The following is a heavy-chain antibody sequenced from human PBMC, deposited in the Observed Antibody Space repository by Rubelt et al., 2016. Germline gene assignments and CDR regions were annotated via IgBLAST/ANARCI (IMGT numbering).Heavy chain of an antibody. J-gene: IGHJ3*02. CDR1: GFTFSSYS. CDR3: ARQGPYAHHAFDI. V-gene: IGHV3-21*01. CDR2: ISSSSSYI. Sequence: EVQLVESGGGLVQPGGSLRLSCAASGFTFSSYSMNWVRQAPGKGLEWVSSISSSSSYIYYADSVKGRFTISRENAKNSLYLQMNSLRAEDTAVYYCARQGPYAHHAFDIWGQGTMVTVSS. D-gene: IGHD4-17*01.